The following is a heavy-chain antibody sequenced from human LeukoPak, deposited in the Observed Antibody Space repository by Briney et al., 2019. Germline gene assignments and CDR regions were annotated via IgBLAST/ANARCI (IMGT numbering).Heavy chain of an antibody. CDR3: ARVASYYDAFDI. Sequence: ASVKVSCKASGYTFTGYYMHWVRQAPGQGLEWMGWINPNSGGTNYAQKFQGRVTMTRDTSISTAYMELSRLRSDDTAVYYCARVASYYDAFDIWGQGTMVTVSS. D-gene: IGHD1-26*01. J-gene: IGHJ3*02. CDR2: INPNSGGT. V-gene: IGHV1-2*02. CDR1: GYTFTGYY.